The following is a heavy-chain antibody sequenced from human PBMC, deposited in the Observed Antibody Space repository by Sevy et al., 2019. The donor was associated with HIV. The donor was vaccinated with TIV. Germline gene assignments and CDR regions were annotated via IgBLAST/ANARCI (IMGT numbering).Heavy chain of an antibody. CDR3: ACLSPFYHYMDV. CDR2: LYYEGTT. CDR1: GGSISSISNY. V-gene: IGHV4-39*01. Sequence: SETLSLTCGVSGGSISSISNYWGWIRQPPGRELEWIGSLYYEGTTYYNPSLQSRVRISGNTSKNLFSLDLTSVTAADTAVYYCACLSPFYHYMDVWGKGTTVTVSS. J-gene: IGHJ6*03.